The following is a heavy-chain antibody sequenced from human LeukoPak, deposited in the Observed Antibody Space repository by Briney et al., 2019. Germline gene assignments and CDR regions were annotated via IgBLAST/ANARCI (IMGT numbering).Heavy chain of an antibody. CDR2: IYYSGST. Sequence: SETLSLTCAVSGGSISRGTYYWGWIRQPPGKGLEWIGSIYYSGSTYYNPSLKSRVTISVDTSKNQFSLKLSSVTAADTAVYYCARGPGIVVVVAATPSSLMDVWGQGTTVTVSS. CDR3: ARGPGIVVVVAATPSSLMDV. J-gene: IGHJ6*02. V-gene: IGHV4-39*07. CDR1: GGSISRGTYY. D-gene: IGHD2-15*01.